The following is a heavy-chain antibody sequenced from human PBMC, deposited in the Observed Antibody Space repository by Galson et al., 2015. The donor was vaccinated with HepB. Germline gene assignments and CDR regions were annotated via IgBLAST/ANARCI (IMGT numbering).Heavy chain of an antibody. CDR1: GITFSGYW. D-gene: IGHD2-15*01. CDR2: INQDGSEK. J-gene: IGHJ4*02. CDR3: ARGRYCSGGSCFFGY. Sequence: SLRLSCAASGITFSGYWMSWVRQAPGKGLEWVANINQDGSEKNYVGSVKGRFTISRDNAKHSLYLQMNSLRAEDTAVYYCARGRYCSGGSCFFGYWGQGTLVTVSS. V-gene: IGHV3-7*03.